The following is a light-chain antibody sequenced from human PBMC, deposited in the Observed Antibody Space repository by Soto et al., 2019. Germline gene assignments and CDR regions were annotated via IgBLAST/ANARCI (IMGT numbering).Light chain of an antibody. Sequence: QSVLTQPPSVSGAPGQRVTIACTGNSSNIGTGFDVHWYRHFPGAAPKLLRSGTSHRPSGVPDRFSGSKSGTSASLAITGLQADDEADYYCSSYTSSSTLEVLFGGGTKLTVL. V-gene: IGLV1-40*01. CDR1: SSNIGTGFD. J-gene: IGLJ2*01. CDR3: SSYTSSSTLEVL. CDR2: GTS.